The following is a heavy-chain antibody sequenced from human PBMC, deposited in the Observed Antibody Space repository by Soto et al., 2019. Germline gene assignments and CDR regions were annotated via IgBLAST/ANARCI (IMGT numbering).Heavy chain of an antibody. CDR1: GFTFSSYW. CDR2: IKQDGSEK. Sequence: GGSLRLSCAASGFTFSSYWMSWVRQAPGKGLEWVANIKQDGSEKYYVDSVKGRFTISRDNAKNSLYLQMNSMRAEDTAVYYCARAPRSIWDRPGYYYMDVWGKGTTVTVSS. CDR3: ARAPRSIWDRPGYYYMDV. V-gene: IGHV3-7*01. D-gene: IGHD1-26*01. J-gene: IGHJ6*03.